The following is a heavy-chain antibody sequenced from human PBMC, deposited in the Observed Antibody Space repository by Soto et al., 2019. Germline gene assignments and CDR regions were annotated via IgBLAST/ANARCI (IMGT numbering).Heavy chain of an antibody. J-gene: IGHJ4*02. V-gene: IGHV3-53*01. CDR2: IYSGGST. CDR3: ASGYCSGGSCYFDY. D-gene: IGHD2-15*01. CDR1: GFTVSSNY. Sequence: GGSLRLSCAASGFTVSSNYMSWVRQAPGKGLEWVSVIYSGGSTYYADSVKGRFTISRDNSKNTLYLQMNSLRAEDTAVYYCASGYCSGGSCYFDYWGQGTLVTVSS.